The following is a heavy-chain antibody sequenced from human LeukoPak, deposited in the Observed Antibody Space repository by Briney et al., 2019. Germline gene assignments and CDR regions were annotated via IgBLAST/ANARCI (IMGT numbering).Heavy chain of an antibody. Sequence: GGSLRLSCAASGFTVSSNYMSWVRQAPGKGLEWVSVIYSGGSTYYADSVKGRFTISRDNSKNTLYLQMNSLRAEDTAVYYCARVRCSSTSCYEPNFDYWGQGTLVTVSS. CDR1: GFTVSSNY. V-gene: IGHV3-66*01. CDR3: ARVRCSSTSCYEPNFDY. CDR2: IYSGGST. J-gene: IGHJ4*02. D-gene: IGHD2-2*01.